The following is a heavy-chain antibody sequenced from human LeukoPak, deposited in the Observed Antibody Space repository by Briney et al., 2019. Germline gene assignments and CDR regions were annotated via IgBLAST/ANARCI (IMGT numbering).Heavy chain of an antibody. J-gene: IGHJ4*02. CDR1: GFPLRSHW. CDR2: ISTDGTTT. V-gene: IGHV3-74*01. Sequence: GGSLRLSCAASGFPLRSHWMHWVRQVPGKGLVWVSHISTDGTTTNCADSVKGRFTISRDNAKDTLYLQLNSLRAEDTAIYYCARSLGYSSGGWGQGTLVTVSS. D-gene: IGHD2-15*01. CDR3: ARSLGYSSGG.